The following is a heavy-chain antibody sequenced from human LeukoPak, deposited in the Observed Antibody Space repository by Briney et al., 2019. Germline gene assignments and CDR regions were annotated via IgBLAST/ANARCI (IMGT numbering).Heavy chain of an antibody. J-gene: IGHJ4*02. CDR2: INHSGST. CDR1: GGSFSGYY. V-gene: IGHV4-34*01. Sequence: PSETLSLTCAVYGGSFSGYYWSWIRQPPGKGLEWIGEINHSGSTNYNPSLKSRVTISVDTSKNQFSLKLSPVTAADTAVYYCARGAGIPLDYWGQGTLVTVSS. D-gene: IGHD1-1*01. CDR3: ARGAGIPLDY.